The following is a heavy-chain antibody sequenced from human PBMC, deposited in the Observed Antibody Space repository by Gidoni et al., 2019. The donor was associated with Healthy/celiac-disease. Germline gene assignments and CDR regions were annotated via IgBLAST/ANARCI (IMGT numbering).Heavy chain of an antibody. CDR2: IKSKTDGGTT. J-gene: IGHJ4*02. V-gene: IGHV3-15*01. CDR1: GFTVSNAW. Sequence: EVQLVESGGGLVKPGGSIRLSCAAAGFTVSNAWLSWVRQAPGKGLEWVGRIKSKTDGGTTDYAAPVKGRFTISRDDSKNTLYLQMNSLKTEDTAVYYCTTDGAYSSGWYADYFDYWGQGTLVTVSS. CDR3: TTDGAYSSGWYADYFDY. D-gene: IGHD6-19*01.